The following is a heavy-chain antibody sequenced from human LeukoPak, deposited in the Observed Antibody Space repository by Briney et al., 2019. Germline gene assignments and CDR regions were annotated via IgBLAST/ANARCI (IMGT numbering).Heavy chain of an antibody. CDR2: ISYDGSNK. V-gene: IGHV3-30*04. CDR1: GFTFSSYA. Sequence: GGSLRLSCAASGFTFSSYAMHWVRKAPGKGLEWVAVISYDGSNKYYADSVKGRFTISRDNSKNTLCLQMNSLRAEDTAVYYCAGNSGSYYEPWPRAPADYWGQGTLVTVSS. CDR3: AGNSGSYYEPWPRAPADY. J-gene: IGHJ4*02. D-gene: IGHD1-26*01.